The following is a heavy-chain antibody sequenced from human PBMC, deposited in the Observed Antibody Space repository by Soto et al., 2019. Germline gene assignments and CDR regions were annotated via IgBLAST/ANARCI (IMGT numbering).Heavy chain of an antibody. V-gene: IGHV5-10-1*01. CDR3: ARLGGYYDSSGKHYYYYGMDV. CDR2: IDPSDSYT. D-gene: IGHD3-22*01. Sequence: PGESLKISCKGSGYSFTSYWISWVRQMPGKGLEWMGRIDPSDSYTNYSPSFQGHVTISVDKSISTAYLQWSSLKASDTAMYYCARLGGYYDSSGKHYYYYGMDVWGQGTTVTVSS. CDR1: GYSFTSYW. J-gene: IGHJ6*02.